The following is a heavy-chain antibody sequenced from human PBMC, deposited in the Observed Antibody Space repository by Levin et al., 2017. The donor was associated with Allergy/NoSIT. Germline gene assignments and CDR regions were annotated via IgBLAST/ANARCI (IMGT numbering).Heavy chain of an antibody. V-gene: IGHV4-4*02. J-gene: IGHJ3*02. CDR1: GGSISSSNW. D-gene: IGHD6-13*01. Sequence: SETLSLTCAVSGGSISSSNWWSWVRQPPGKGLEWIGEIYHSGSTNYNPSLKSRVTISVDKSKDQFSLKLSSVTAADTAVYYCARDEGAAAASSAFDIWGQGTMVTVSS. CDR3: ARDEGAAAASSAFDI. CDR2: IYHSGST.